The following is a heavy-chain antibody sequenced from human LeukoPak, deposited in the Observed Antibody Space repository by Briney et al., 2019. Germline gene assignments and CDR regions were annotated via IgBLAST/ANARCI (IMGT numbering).Heavy chain of an antibody. CDR1: GFTFSNYG. D-gene: IGHD5-24*01. Sequence: GGTLRLSCAAYGFTFSNYGMSWVRQAPGKGLEWVSGISGSGRSTYYADSVKGRFTISRDNSKNTLYLQMSSLRADDTAVYYCLTWPFDYWGQGTLVTVSS. CDR2: ISGSGRST. V-gene: IGHV3-23*01. J-gene: IGHJ4*02. CDR3: LTWPFDY.